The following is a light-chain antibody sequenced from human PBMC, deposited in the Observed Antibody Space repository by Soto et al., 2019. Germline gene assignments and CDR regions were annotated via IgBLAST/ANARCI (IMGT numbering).Light chain of an antibody. Sequence: EIVLTQSPATLSLSSGERATLSCRASQTISGHLAWYQQKPGQAPSLLMFGESSRADGVPARFSASGSGTDFSLILSDLEPEYFAVYYCQRRSGEPMYTFGQGTKLEI. CDR3: QRRSGEPMYT. V-gene: IGKV3-11*01. CDR2: GES. CDR1: QTISGH. J-gene: IGKJ2*01.